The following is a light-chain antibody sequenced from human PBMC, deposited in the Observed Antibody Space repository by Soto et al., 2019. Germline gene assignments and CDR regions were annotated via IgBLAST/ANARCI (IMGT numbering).Light chain of an antibody. CDR2: GAS. Sequence: EIVLTQSPGTLSLSPGERATLSCRASQSVSTAYIAWYQQKPGQAPRLLVYGASGRATGIPDRFSGSGSGTDFTLTISRLEPEDFAVYFCQQYATLPRTFGQGTKVEVK. J-gene: IGKJ1*01. V-gene: IGKV3-20*01. CDR3: QQYATLPRT. CDR1: QSVSTAY.